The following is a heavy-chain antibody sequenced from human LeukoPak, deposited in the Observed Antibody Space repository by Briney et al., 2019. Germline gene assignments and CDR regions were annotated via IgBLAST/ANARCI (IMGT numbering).Heavy chain of an antibody. CDR2: IYYSGRT. CDR3: ARRRYFDGSGYLE. V-gene: IGHV4-39*01. Sequence: KPSETLSLTCSVSGDSISRSDSYWDWIRQPPGKGLEWIGTIYYSGRTYYSPSLKSRLTMSVDTSKNPFSLNLRSVTAADTATFYCARRRYFDGSGYLEWGQGTLLSVSS. J-gene: IGHJ1*01. CDR1: GDSISRSDSY. D-gene: IGHD3-22*01.